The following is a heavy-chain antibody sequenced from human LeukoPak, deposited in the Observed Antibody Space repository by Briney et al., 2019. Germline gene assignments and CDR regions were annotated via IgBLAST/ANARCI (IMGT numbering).Heavy chain of an antibody. CDR3: ARVGYSSGWYNAFDI. Sequence: GGSLRLSCAASGLTFSSYSMNWVRQAPGKGLEWVSSISSSSSYIYYADSVKGRFTISRDNAKNSLYLQTNSLRAEDTAVYYCARVGYSSGWYNAFDIWGQGTMVTVSS. J-gene: IGHJ3*02. CDR1: GLTFSSYS. CDR2: ISSSSSYI. V-gene: IGHV3-21*01. D-gene: IGHD6-19*01.